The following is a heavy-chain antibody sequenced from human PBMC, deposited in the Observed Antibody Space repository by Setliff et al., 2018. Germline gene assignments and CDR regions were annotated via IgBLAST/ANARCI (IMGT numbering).Heavy chain of an antibody. Sequence: SETLSLTCTVSGGSISSGGYYWSWIRQHPGKGLEWIGYIYYSGSTYYNPSLKSRITISVDTSKNQFSLKLSSVTAADAAVYYCARVALVVVIRNAFDIWGQGTMVTVSS. V-gene: IGHV4-31*03. CDR2: IYYSGST. D-gene: IGHD2-21*01. CDR1: GGSISSGGYY. CDR3: ARVALVVVIRNAFDI. J-gene: IGHJ3*02.